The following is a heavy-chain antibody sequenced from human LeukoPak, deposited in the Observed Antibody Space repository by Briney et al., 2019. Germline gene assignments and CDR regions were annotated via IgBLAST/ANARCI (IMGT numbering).Heavy chain of an antibody. Sequence: GGSLRLSCAASGFTVSNNYMSWVRQAPGKGLEWVSVTYSGGSTYYADSVKGRFTISRDNSSNTLYLQMNSLRAEGTAVYYCARLGNYGTTFDYWGQGTLVTVSS. J-gene: IGHJ4*02. CDR1: GFTVSNNY. CDR2: TYSGGST. CDR3: ARLGNYGTTFDY. V-gene: IGHV3-53*01. D-gene: IGHD4-17*01.